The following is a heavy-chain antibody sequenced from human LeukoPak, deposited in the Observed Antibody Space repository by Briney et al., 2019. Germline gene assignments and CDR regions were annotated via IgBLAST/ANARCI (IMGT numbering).Heavy chain of an antibody. CDR3: VRHRRDGYPLYFFDS. CDR1: GYSISSGYY. D-gene: IGHD5-24*01. Sequence: SETLSLTCTVSGYSISSGYYWGWIRQPPGKGLEWIGSIYHSGSTYYNPSLKSRVTISVDTSKNQFSLKLSSVTATDTAVYYCVRHRRDGYPLYFFDSWGQGTLVTVSS. CDR2: IYHSGST. J-gene: IGHJ4*02. V-gene: IGHV4-38-2*02.